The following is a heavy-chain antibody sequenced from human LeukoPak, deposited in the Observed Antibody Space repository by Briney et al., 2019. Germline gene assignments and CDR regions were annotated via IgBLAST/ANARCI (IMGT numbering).Heavy chain of an antibody. J-gene: IGHJ4*02. V-gene: IGHV3-9*01. CDR2: ISWNSGSI. Sequence: GGSLRLSCAASGFTFDDYAMHWVRQAPGKGLEWVSGISWNSGSIGYADSVKGRFTISRDNSKNTLYLQMNSLRAEDTAVYYCAKESRGYSYFFDYWGQGTLVTVSS. CDR1: GFTFDDYA. D-gene: IGHD5-18*01. CDR3: AKESRGYSYFFDY.